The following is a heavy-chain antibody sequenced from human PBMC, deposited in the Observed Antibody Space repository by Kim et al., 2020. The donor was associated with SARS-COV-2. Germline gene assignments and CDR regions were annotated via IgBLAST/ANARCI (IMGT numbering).Heavy chain of an antibody. CDR1: GDSMNNYY. CDR3: VRVTPHPEKLDP. Sequence: SETLSLTCTVSGDSMNNYYWSWIRQPPGKGLEWIGYIYFSGNTYYNPSLASRVTISVDTSKNQFSLNLNSMTTADTAVYFCVRVTPHPEKLDPWGQGTLV. J-gene: IGHJ5*02. CDR2: IYFSGNT. V-gene: IGHV4-59*13.